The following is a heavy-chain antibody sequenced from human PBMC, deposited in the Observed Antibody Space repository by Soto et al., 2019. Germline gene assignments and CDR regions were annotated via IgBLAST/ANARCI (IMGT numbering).Heavy chain of an antibody. CDR2: ISSNGGNA. J-gene: IGHJ5*02. CDR1: GFIFTNYA. D-gene: IGHD3-22*01. Sequence: GGSLRLSCAASGFIFTNYAMHWVRQAPGRGLEWVAVISSNGGNADSADSVKSRFTISKDNSKNTVFLRMDSLRPEDSAIYYCARDRSFGTSGYYSWDLWGQGTLVTVS. CDR3: ARDRSFGTSGYYSWDL. V-gene: IGHV3-30-3*01.